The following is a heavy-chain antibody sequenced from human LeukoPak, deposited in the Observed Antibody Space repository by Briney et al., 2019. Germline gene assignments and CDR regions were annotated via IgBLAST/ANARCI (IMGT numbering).Heavy chain of an antibody. CDR3: ARHQLAYYYGSGSYLE. CDR1: GGSISSSNYY. CDR2: IYYSGST. J-gene: IGHJ4*02. Sequence: SETLSLTCIVSGGSISSSNYYWGWIRQPPGKGLEWIGSIYYSGSTYYNPSLKSRVTISVDTSKNQFSLKLSSVTAADTAVYYCARHQLAYYYGSGSYLEWGQGTLVTVSS. V-gene: IGHV4-39*01. D-gene: IGHD3-10*01.